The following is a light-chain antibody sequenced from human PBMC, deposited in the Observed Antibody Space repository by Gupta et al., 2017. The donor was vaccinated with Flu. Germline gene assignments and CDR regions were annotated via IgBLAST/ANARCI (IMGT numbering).Light chain of an antibody. CDR2: EVT. Sequence: TMSCSRTRKDVGGYKSVSWYQKGPGKAPKLIIYEVTKRPSGVPDRFSGSKAGNTASLTVSGLQTEDEGDYYCSSYAGRDRTYVFGTGTTVTVL. CDR1: RKDVGGYKS. V-gene: IGLV2-8*01. J-gene: IGLJ1*01. CDR3: SSYAGRDRTYV.